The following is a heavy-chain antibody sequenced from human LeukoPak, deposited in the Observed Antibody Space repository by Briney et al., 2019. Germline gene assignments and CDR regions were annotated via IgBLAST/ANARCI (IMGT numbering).Heavy chain of an antibody. CDR1: GFTFTNYG. Sequence: PGRSLRLSCAASGFTFTNYGLHWVRQAPGKGLEWVTIISYDGTNKYYVDSVKGRFTISRDDSKNTLYLQMNSLRTEDTAVYYCAKDPSLRVTLPVWGQGTLVTVSS. CDR3: AKDPSLRVTLPV. V-gene: IGHV3-30*18. D-gene: IGHD2-21*02. CDR2: ISYDGTNK. J-gene: IGHJ4*02.